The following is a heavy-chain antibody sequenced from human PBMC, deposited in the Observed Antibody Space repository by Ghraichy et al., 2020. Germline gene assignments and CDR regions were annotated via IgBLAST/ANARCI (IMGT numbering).Heavy chain of an antibody. CDR3: ARDQYNWNYLGY. V-gene: IGHV3-53*01. D-gene: IGHD1-7*01. CDR2: TYSDRTT. J-gene: IGHJ4*02. Sequence: GGSLRLSCAASGFTVSSNYMSWVRQAPGKGLEWVSVTYSDRTTYYADSVKGRFAISRDNSKNTLYLQMNSLRAEDTAVYYCARDQYNWNYLGYWGQGTLVTVSS. CDR1: GFTVSSNY.